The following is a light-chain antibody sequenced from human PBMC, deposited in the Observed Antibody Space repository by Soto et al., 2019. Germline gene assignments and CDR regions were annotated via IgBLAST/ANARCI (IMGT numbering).Light chain of an antibody. CDR1: SSDVGRYRF. CDR3: CSYAGGSNV. V-gene: IGLV2-23*03. CDR2: EGS. Sequence: QSVLTQPASVSGSPGQSITISCTGTSSDVGRYRFVSWYQQHPGKAPTLMIYEGSERPSGVSDRFSGSKSGNTASLTISGLQAEDEADYFCCSYAGGSNVFGAGTKLTVL. J-gene: IGLJ1*01.